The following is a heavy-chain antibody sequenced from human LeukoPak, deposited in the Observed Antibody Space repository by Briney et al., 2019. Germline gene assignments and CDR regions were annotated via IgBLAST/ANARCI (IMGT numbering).Heavy chain of an antibody. Sequence: GGSLRLSCSVSGFTFSSYTMHWVRHAPGKGLEYVSSININGGRTYYADSVKGRFTISRDNSKNTLYLQMSSLRAEDTAVYYCVKDKWIDHWGQGTLVSVSS. J-gene: IGHJ4*02. CDR3: VKDKWIDH. CDR1: GFTFSSYT. D-gene: IGHD2-8*01. CDR2: ININGGRT. V-gene: IGHV3-64D*09.